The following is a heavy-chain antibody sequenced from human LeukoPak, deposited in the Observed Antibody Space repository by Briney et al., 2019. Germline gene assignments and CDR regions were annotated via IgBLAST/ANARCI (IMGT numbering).Heavy chain of an antibody. CDR3: ARRGYSYGQEYFQH. D-gene: IGHD5-18*01. Sequence: GGSLRLSCAASGFTFSSYSMNWVRQAPGKGLEWVSSISSSSSYIYYADSVKGRFTISRDNAKNSLYLQMNSLRAEDTAVYYCARRGYSYGQEYFQHWGQGTLSPSPQ. CDR1: GFTFSSYS. V-gene: IGHV3-21*01. CDR2: ISSSSSYI. J-gene: IGHJ1*01.